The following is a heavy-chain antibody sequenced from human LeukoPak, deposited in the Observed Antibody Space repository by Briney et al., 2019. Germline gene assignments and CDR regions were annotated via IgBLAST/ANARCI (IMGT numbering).Heavy chain of an antibody. CDR1: GGSFSGYY. CDR3: AKGITYYPIKY. D-gene: IGHD1-26*01. J-gene: IGHJ4*02. CDR2: INTSGST. Sequence: SETLSLTCAVYGGSFSGYYWSWIRQPPGKGLEWIGEINTSGSTNYSPSLKSRVTMSVDTSRKQFSLNLTSVTAADTAVYYCAKGITYYPIKYWGQGALVTVS. V-gene: IGHV4-34*01.